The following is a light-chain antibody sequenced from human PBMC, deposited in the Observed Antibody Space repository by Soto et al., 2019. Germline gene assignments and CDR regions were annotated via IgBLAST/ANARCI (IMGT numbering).Light chain of an antibody. CDR3: QQRSNWPPIT. J-gene: IGKJ5*01. Sequence: EILLTQSPATLSFSPGDRATLPCRASQSVSSYLAWYQQKPPQAPRLLIYDASNRATGIPARFSGSGSGTDFTLTISSLQTEDFAVYYCQQRSNWPPITFGHGTRLEIK. CDR1: QSVSSY. CDR2: DAS. V-gene: IGKV3-11*01.